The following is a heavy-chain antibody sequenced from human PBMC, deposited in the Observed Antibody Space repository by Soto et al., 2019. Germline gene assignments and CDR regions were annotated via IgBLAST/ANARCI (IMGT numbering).Heavy chain of an antibody. D-gene: IGHD3-16*01. CDR2: IWYDGSKK. CDR1: GFTLSNVG. V-gene: IGHV3-33*01. Sequence: QVQLVESGGGVVQPGGSLRLSCAASGFTLSNVGMHWVRQAPGKGLEWVAIIWYDGSKKFYGDSVKGRFTISRDSSKNTLYLRMNNLIAEDTAVYCCARDGNMIGGVRDGMDVWGQGTTVTVSS. CDR3: ARDGNMIGGVRDGMDV. J-gene: IGHJ6*02.